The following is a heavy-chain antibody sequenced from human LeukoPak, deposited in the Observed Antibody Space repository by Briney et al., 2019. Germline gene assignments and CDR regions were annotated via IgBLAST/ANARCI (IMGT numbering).Heavy chain of an antibody. Sequence: AGGSLRLSCAASGFTVSSNYMSWVRQAPGKGLEWVSVIYSGGSTYYADSVKGRFTISRDNSKNTLYLQMNSLRAEDTAVYYCARMYSSSWVDYYYYGMDVWGQGTTVTVSS. J-gene: IGHJ6*02. CDR2: IYSGGST. CDR3: ARMYSSSWVDYYYYGMDV. V-gene: IGHV3-53*01. D-gene: IGHD6-13*01. CDR1: GFTVSSNY.